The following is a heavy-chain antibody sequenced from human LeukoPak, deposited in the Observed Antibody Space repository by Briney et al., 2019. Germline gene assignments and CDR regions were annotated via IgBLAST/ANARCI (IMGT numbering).Heavy chain of an antibody. CDR1: GGSISSGSYY. CDR2: IYTSGST. CDR3: ARDTEGYYDSR. J-gene: IGHJ4*02. V-gene: IGHV4-61*02. Sequence: SQTLSLTYTVSGGSISSGSYYWSWIRQPAGKGLEWIGRIYTSGSTNYNPSLKSRVTISVDTSKNQFSLKLSSVTAADTAVYYCARDTEGYYDSRWGQGTLVTVSS. D-gene: IGHD3-22*01.